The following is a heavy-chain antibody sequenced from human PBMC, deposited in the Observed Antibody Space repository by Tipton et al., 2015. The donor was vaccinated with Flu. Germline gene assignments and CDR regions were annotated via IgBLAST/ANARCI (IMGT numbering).Heavy chain of an antibody. CDR3: ARDTTIFGVIIGGHFDS. V-gene: IGHV4-59*01. D-gene: IGHD3-3*01. J-gene: IGHJ4*02. CDR1: GDSIGSRYY. Sequence: TLSLTCSVSGDSIGSRYYWGWIRQPPGKGLEWIGFIHSSGNTNYNPSLESRVTIALDTSKSQLSLKLSSVTAADTAVYYCARDTTIFGVIIGGHFDSWGQGTLVTVSS. CDR2: IHSSGNT.